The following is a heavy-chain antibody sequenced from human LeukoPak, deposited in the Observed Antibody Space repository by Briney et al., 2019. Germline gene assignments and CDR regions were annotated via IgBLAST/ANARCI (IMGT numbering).Heavy chain of an antibody. CDR2: ISASGGDT. D-gene: IGHD2-8*01. CDR1: GFTFDDYG. Sequence: PGGSLRLSCAASGFTFDDYGMSWVRQAPGKGLEWVSGISASGGDTFYADSVKGRFTISRDNSKNTLSLQMNSLRVEDTAIYYCAKDVRRCNGACTWGQGTLVTVSS. J-gene: IGHJ5*02. V-gene: IGHV3-23*01. CDR3: AKDVRRCNGACT.